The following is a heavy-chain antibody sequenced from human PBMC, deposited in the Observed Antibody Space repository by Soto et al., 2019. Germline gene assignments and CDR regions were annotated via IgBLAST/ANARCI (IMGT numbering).Heavy chain of an antibody. V-gene: IGHV4-39*01. CDR1: GGSISSSSYY. D-gene: IGHD5-12*01. J-gene: IGHJ4*02. CDR2: IYYSGST. Sequence: QLQLQESGPGLVKPSETLSLTCTVSGGSISSSSYYWGWIRQPPGKGLEWIGSIYYSGSTCYNPSLKSRVTISVDTSKNQFSLKLSSVTAADTAVYYCASYRGDIVATIRTYYFDYWGQGTLVTVSS. CDR3: ASYRGDIVATIRTYYFDY.